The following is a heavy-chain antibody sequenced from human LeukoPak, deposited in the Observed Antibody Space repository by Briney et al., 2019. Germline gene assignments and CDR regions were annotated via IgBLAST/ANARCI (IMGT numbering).Heavy chain of an antibody. D-gene: IGHD3-22*01. CDR2: IIPIFGTA. CDR3: ARGGGYYYDSSGYYHLDY. J-gene: IGHJ4*02. Sequence: ASVKVSCKASGGTFSSYAISWVRQAPGQGLEWMGGIIPIFGTANYAQKFQGRVTITADESTSTAYMELSSLRSEDTAVYYCARGGGYYYDSSGYYHLDYWGQGTLVTVSS. V-gene: IGHV1-69*13. CDR1: GGTFSSYA.